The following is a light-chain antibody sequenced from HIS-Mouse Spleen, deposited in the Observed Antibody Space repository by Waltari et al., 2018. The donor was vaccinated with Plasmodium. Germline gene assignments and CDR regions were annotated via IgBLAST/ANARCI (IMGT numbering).Light chain of an antibody. J-gene: IGLJ3*02. Sequence: QSVLTQPPSASGTPGQRVTISCSGSSSNIGSNYVYWYQQLPGTAPKLLNYRNNQRPSGVPGRFSGSKAGTSASLAISGLRSEDEADYYCAAWDDSLSGPVFGGGTKLTVL. CDR1: SSNIGSNY. V-gene: IGLV1-47*01. CDR2: RNN. CDR3: AAWDDSLSGPV.